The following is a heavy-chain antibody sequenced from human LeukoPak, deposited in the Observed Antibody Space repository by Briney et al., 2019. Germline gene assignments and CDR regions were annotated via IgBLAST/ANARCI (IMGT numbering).Heavy chain of an antibody. CDR1: GGTFSSYA. CDR2: IIPILGIA. V-gene: IGHV1-69*04. J-gene: IGHJ6*02. CDR3: ARDQYGQWELPPHYGMDV. D-gene: IGHD1-26*01. Sequence: ASVKVSCKASGGTFSSYAISWVRQAPGQGLEWMGRIIPILGIANHAQKFQGRVTITADKSTSTAYMELSSLRSEDTAVYYCARDQYGQWELPPHYGMDVWGQGTTVTVSS.